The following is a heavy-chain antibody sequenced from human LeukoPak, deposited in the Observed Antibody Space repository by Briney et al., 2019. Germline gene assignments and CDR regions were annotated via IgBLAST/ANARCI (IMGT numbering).Heavy chain of an antibody. CDR1: GFTFSSYG. D-gene: IGHD3-10*01. Sequence: PGGSLRLSCAASGFTFSSYGMHWVRQAPGKRLEWVAVISYDGSNKYYADSVKGRFTISRDNSKNTLYLQMNSLRAEDTAVYYCAKEPGLSYYYFDYWGQGTLVTVSS. V-gene: IGHV3-30*18. J-gene: IGHJ4*02. CDR3: AKEPGLSYYYFDY. CDR2: ISYDGSNK.